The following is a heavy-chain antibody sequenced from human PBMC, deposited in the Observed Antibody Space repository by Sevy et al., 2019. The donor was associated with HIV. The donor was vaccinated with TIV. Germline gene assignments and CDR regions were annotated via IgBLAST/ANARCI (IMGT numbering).Heavy chain of an antibody. J-gene: IGHJ4*02. CDR2: INQDGSQK. CDR3: ARELWPGDY. D-gene: IGHD2-21*01. V-gene: IGHV3-7*01. CDR1: GFTFSDYY. Sequence: GGSLRLSCAASGFTFSDYYMGWVRKAPGKGLEWMPNINQDGSQKNYVDSVKGRFTISRDNAKNSVSLQMNSLRVDDTAIYYCARELWPGDYWGQGTLVTVSS.